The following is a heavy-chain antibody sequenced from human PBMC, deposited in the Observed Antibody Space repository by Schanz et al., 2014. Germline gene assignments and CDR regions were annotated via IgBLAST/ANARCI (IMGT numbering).Heavy chain of an antibody. Sequence: DVHLLESGGGLVQPGGSLRLSCAASGFTFSSYAMSWVRQAPGKGLEWVSAISGSGGSTYYADSVKGRFTISRDNSKNTLYLQMNSLRAEDTAVYYCAKGRFGELSAFDIWGQGTMVNVSS. CDR1: GFTFSSYA. J-gene: IGHJ3*02. CDR2: ISGSGGST. CDR3: AKGRFGELSAFDI. V-gene: IGHV3-23*01. D-gene: IGHD3-10*01.